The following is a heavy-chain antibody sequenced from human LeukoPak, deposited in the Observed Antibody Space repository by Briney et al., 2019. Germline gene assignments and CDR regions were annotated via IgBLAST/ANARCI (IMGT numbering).Heavy chain of an antibody. V-gene: IGHV3-23*01. CDR2: ISGSGGST. CDR1: GFTFRSYA. CDR3: AKEYYYDSSGYEIRNDY. J-gene: IGHJ4*02. Sequence: PGGSLTLSCAASGFTFRSYAMSWVRQAPGKGLEWVSAISGSGGSTYYADSVKGRFTISRDNSKNTLYLQMNSLRAEDTAVYYCAKEYYYDSSGYEIRNDYWGQGTLVTVSS. D-gene: IGHD3-22*01.